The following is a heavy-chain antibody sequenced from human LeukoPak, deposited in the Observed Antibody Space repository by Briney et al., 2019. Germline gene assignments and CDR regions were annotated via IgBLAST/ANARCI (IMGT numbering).Heavy chain of an antibody. D-gene: IGHD3-10*01. CDR1: GFTFSSYS. CDR2: INSDSSTI. J-gene: IGHJ4*02. V-gene: IGHV3-48*04. CDR3: ARCDGDYYGSGSYYNVSLFDY. Sequence: GGSLRLSCAASGFTFSSYSLNWVRQAPGKGLEWVSYINSDSSTIYYADSVKGRFTISRDNAKNSLYLQMNSLRAEDTAVYYCARCDGDYYGSGSYYNVSLFDYWGQGTLVTVSS.